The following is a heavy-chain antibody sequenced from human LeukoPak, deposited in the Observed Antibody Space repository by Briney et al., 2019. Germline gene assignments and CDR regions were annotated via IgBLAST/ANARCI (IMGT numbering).Heavy chain of an antibody. D-gene: IGHD6-13*01. V-gene: IGHV4-59*08. CDR2: IYYSGST. CDR3: ARHAAYSSSWQDFDY. Sequence: PSETLSLTCTVSGGSISSYYWSWIRQPPGKGLEWIGYIYYSGSTNYNPSLKSRVTISVDTSKNQFSLKLSSVTAADTAVYYCARHAAYSSSWQDFDYWGQGTLVPVTS. CDR1: GGSISSYY. J-gene: IGHJ4*02.